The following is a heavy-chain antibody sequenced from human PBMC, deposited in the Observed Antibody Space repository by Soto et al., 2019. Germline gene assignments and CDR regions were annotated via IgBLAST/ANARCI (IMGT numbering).Heavy chain of an antibody. J-gene: IGHJ3*02. V-gene: IGHV4-39*01. CDR3: ARLSPISDFWSGYAEGPSGLSDI. CDR1: GGSISRSNYH. D-gene: IGHD3-3*01. CDR2: IYYSGGT. Sequence: SETLSLTCTVSGGSISRSNYHWGWIRQPPGKGLEWIGNIYYSGGTYYNPSLKSRVTISVDTSKNQFSLTVSSVTAADTAVYYCARLSPISDFWSGYAEGPSGLSDIWGQGTMVTVSS.